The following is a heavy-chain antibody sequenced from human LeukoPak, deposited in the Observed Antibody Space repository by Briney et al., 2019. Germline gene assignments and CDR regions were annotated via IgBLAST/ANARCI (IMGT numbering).Heavy chain of an antibody. V-gene: IGHV1-8*02. CDR1: GYTFTDYD. CDR3: ARADYYGSGSSIRRKFDP. CDR2: MNPNSGNT. Sequence: GASVKVSCKASGYTFTDYDINWVRQATGQGLEWMGWMNPNSGNTGYAQKFQGRVTMTRNTSISTAYMELSSLRSEDTAVYYCARADYYGSGSSIRRKFDPWGQGTLVTVSS. J-gene: IGHJ5*02. D-gene: IGHD3-10*01.